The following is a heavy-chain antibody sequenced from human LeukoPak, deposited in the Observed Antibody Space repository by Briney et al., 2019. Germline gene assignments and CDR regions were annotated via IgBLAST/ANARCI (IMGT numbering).Heavy chain of an antibody. D-gene: IGHD5-18*01. V-gene: IGHV3-74*01. CDR2: MNSDGSNT. CDR1: GFTFSSYW. Sequence: GGSLRLSCEAFGFTFSSYWMHWVRQDPGKGLVWVSRMNSDGSNTSHADSVRGRFTISRDNAKNTLYLQMNSLRAEDTAVYYCATEHNTAAPIDYWGQGTLVTVSS. CDR3: ATEHNTAAPIDY. J-gene: IGHJ4*02.